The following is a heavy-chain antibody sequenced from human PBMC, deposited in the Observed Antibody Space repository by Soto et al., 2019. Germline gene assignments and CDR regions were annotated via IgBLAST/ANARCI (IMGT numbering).Heavy chain of an antibody. Sequence: QVQLVQSGAEVKKPGSSVKVSCKASGGTFSSYAISWVRQAPGQGLEWMGGIIPIFGTANYVQKFQGRVTITADESTSTGYMELSSLRSEDTAVYYCAREDRGGSSSGAYYYSGMDVWGQGTTVTVSS. CDR1: GGTFSSYA. CDR3: AREDRGGSSSGAYYYSGMDV. V-gene: IGHV1-69*01. D-gene: IGHD6-6*01. CDR2: IIPIFGTA. J-gene: IGHJ6*02.